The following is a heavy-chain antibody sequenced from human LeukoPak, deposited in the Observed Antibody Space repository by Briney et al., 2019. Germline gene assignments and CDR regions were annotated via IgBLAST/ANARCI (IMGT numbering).Heavy chain of an antibody. V-gene: IGHV4-59*08. Sequence: SETLSLTCTVSGGSISSYYWTWIRQPPGKGLEWIGYIYSSGSTYYNPSLKSRVTISVDTSKNRFSLKLSTVTAADTAVYYCARRPTGDPKFDYWGQGTLVTVSS. CDR1: GGSISSYY. J-gene: IGHJ4*02. CDR2: IYSSGST. D-gene: IGHD7-27*01. CDR3: ARRPTGDPKFDY.